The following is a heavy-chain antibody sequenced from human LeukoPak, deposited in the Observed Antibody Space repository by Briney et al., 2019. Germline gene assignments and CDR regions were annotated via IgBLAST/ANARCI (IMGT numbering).Heavy chain of an antibody. Sequence: GGSLRLSCAASGFTFSSYSMNWVRQAPGKGLEWVSSISSSSSYIYYTDSVKGRFTISRDNAKNSLYLQMNSLRAEDTAVYYCASIAVAGTPDDYWGQGTLVTVSS. CDR1: GFTFSSYS. D-gene: IGHD6-19*01. J-gene: IGHJ4*02. V-gene: IGHV3-21*01. CDR3: ASIAVAGTPDDY. CDR2: ISSSSSYI.